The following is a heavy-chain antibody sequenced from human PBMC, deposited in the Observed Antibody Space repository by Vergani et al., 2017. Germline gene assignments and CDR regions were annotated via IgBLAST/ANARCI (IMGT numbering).Heavy chain of an antibody. J-gene: IGHJ6*02. Sequence: EVQLVESGGGLVQPGRSLRLSFAASGFTFDDYAMHWVRQAPGTGLEWGSGISWNRGSIGYADSVKVRFTISRDNAKKSLYLQMNSLRAEDTALYYCAKDISQYCSSTSCYYYYYGMDVWGQGTKVTVSS. D-gene: IGHD2-2*01. CDR2: ISWNRGSI. CDR1: GFTFDDYA. V-gene: IGHV3-9*01. CDR3: AKDISQYCSSTSCYYYYYGMDV.